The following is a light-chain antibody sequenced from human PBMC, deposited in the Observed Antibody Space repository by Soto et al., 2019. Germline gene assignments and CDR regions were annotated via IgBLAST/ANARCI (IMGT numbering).Light chain of an antibody. Sequence: QSVLTQPRSVSGSPGQSVTISCTGTSSDVGGYNYVSWYQQHPGKAPKLMIYDVSKRPSGVPVRFSGSKSGNTASLTISGLQAEDEDDYYCCSYAGSYSWVFGGGTKLTVL. CDR1: SSDVGGYNY. J-gene: IGLJ3*02. CDR2: DVS. CDR3: CSYAGSYSWV. V-gene: IGLV2-11*01.